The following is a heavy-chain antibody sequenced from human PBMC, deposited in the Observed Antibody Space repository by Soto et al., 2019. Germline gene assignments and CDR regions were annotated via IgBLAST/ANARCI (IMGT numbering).Heavy chain of an antibody. Sequence: ASVKVSCKASGYTFTSYAMHWVRQAPGQRLEWMGWINAGNGNTKYSQKFQGRVTITRDTSASTAYMELSSLRSEDTAVYYCARPPPANGYWFDPWGQGTLVTVSS. CDR2: INAGNGNT. CDR3: ARPPPANGYWFDP. V-gene: IGHV1-3*01. CDR1: GYTFTSYA. D-gene: IGHD2-8*01. J-gene: IGHJ5*02.